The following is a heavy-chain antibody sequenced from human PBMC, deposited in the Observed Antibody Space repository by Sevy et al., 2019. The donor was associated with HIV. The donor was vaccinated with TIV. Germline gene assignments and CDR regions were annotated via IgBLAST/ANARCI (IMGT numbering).Heavy chain of an antibody. CDR3: AKRVAGALAALDI. CDR1: GFTFRNYV. J-gene: IGHJ3*02. V-gene: IGHV3-23*01. Sequence: GGSLRLSCAASGFTFRNYVMNWVRQPPGKGLEWVSVISDGGGTTYYADSVKGRFTISRDDSKSTLYLQMNSPRVEDTAVYFCAKRVAGALAALDIWGQGTMVTVSS. CDR2: ISDGGGTT. D-gene: IGHD3-10*01.